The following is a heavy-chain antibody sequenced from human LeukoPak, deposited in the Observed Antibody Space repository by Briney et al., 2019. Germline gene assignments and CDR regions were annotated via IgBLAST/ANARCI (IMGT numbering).Heavy chain of an antibody. V-gene: IGHV3-74*01. Sequence: QPGGSLRLSCAASGFTFSNYWMHWVRQAPGKGLVWVSRINSDGINTSYADSVKGRFTISRDNAKNSLYLQMNSLRAEDTAVYYCAGLFEDYWGQGTLVTVSS. CDR3: AGLFEDY. D-gene: IGHD3-22*01. J-gene: IGHJ4*02. CDR1: GFTFSNYW. CDR2: INSDGINT.